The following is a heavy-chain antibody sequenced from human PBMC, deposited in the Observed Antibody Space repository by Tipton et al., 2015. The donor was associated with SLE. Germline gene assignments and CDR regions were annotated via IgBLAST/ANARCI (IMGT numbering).Heavy chain of an antibody. D-gene: IGHD2-8*02. CDR3: ATDKPPTGFNY. J-gene: IGHJ4*02. V-gene: IGHV4-31*03. Sequence: TLSLTCTVSGDSISSDNYYWSWIRQHPGEGLEWIGYIYYTGSTYYNPSLQTRVSISVDTSKNQFSLKLTSVTAADTAVYYCATDKPPTGFNYWGQGTLVTVSS. CDR2: IYYTGST. CDR1: GDSISSDNYY.